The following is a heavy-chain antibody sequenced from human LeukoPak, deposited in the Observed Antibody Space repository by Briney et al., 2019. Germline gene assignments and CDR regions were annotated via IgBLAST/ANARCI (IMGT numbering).Heavy chain of an antibody. V-gene: IGHV3-48*01. D-gene: IGHD2-2*01. CDR3: ARGTVVVVPAAAFDY. CDR1: GFTFSSYS. CDR2: ISSSNSTI. J-gene: IGHJ4*02. Sequence: GSLRLSCAASGFTFSSYSMNWVRQAPGKGLEWVSYISSSNSTIYYADSVKGRFTISRDNAKNSLYLQMNSLRAEDTAVYYCARGTVVVVPAAAFDYWGQGTLVTVSS.